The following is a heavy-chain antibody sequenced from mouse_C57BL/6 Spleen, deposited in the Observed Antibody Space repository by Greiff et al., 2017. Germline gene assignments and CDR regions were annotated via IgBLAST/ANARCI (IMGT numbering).Heavy chain of an antibody. J-gene: IGHJ3*01. CDR2: ISGGGGNP. Sequence: EVKVVESGGGLVKPGGSLKLSCAASGFTFSSYTMSWVRQTPEKRLEWVATISGGGGNPYYPDSVKGRFTISRDNAKNTLYLQMRSLRSEDTALYYCARPEGSNFFAYWGQGTLVTVSA. D-gene: IGHD2-5*01. CDR1: GFTFSSYT. CDR3: ARPEGSNFFAY. V-gene: IGHV5-9*01.